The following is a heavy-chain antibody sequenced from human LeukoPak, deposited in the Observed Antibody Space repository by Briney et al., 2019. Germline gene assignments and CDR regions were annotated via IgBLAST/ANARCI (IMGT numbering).Heavy chain of an antibody. CDR1: GGTFSSYA. J-gene: IGHJ4*02. CDR3: ARDFYDSSGPLTVNRGDY. D-gene: IGHD3-22*01. Sequence: GSSVKVSCKASGGTFSSYAISWVRQAPGQGLEWMGRIIPIFGTANYAQKFQGRVTITTDESTSTAYMELSSLRSEDTAVYYCARDFYDSSGPLTVNRGDYWGQGTLVTVSS. V-gene: IGHV1-69*05. CDR2: IIPIFGTA.